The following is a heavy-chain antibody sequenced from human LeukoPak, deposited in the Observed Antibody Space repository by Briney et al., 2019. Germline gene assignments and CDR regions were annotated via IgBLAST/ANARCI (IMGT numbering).Heavy chain of an antibody. D-gene: IGHD4-17*01. J-gene: IGHJ4*02. CDR2: ISGSGGST. V-gene: IGHV3-23*01. CDR3: AKSTFMTTVTTGPFDY. CDR1: GFTFSSYA. Sequence: GGSLRLSCAASGFTFSSYAMSWVRQAPGKGLERVSAISGSGGSTYYADSVKGRFTISRDNSKNTLYLQMNSLRAEDTAVYYCAKSTFMTTVTTGPFDYWGQGALVTVSS.